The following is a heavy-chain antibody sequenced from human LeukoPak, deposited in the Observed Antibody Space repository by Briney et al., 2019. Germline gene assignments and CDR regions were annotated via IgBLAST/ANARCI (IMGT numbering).Heavy chain of an antibody. D-gene: IGHD1-1*01. CDR2: IKFKIDGETT. Sequence: KTRGSLRLSCRTSGITFNNAWMSWVRQAPGKGLEWVGRIKFKIDGETTDYAAPVKGRFTVSSDDSKDTLYLQMNSLKTEDTAVYYCTAGTGRSDFDYWGQGTLVTVSS. CDR1: GITFNNAW. J-gene: IGHJ4*02. CDR3: TAGTGRSDFDY. V-gene: IGHV3-15*01.